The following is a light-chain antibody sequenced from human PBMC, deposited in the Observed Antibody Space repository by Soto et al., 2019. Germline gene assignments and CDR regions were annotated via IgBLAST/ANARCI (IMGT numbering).Light chain of an antibody. CDR2: DAS. Sequence: DIQMTQSPSTLSASVGDRVTITCRASQCISSWLAWYQQKPGKAPKLLIYDASSLESRVPSRFSGSGSGTEFTLTITSLQPDDFATYYCQQYNSYPWTFGQGTKVDI. J-gene: IGKJ1*01. V-gene: IGKV1-5*01. CDR3: QQYNSYPWT. CDR1: QCISSW.